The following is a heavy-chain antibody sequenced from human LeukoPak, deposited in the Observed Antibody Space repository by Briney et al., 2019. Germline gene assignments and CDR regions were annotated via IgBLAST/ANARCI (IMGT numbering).Heavy chain of an antibody. CDR2: IYSGDGA. D-gene: IGHD1-26*01. J-gene: IGHJ4*02. Sequence: GRSLRLSCAASGFTFDDYAMHWVRQAPGKGLEWVSVIYSGDGAYYADSVKGRFTVSRDNSKNTLYLQMNSLRAEDTAVYYCARDSSGPSYWGQGTLVTVSS. V-gene: IGHV3-53*01. CDR1: GFTFDDYA. CDR3: ARDSSGPSY.